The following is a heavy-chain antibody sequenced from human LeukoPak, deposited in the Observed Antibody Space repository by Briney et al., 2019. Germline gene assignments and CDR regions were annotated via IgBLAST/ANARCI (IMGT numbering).Heavy chain of an antibody. V-gene: IGHV2-5*01. CDR3: AQTRYCLGSLDLNWFRP. CDR2: IYWNDDK. CDR1: GFSLRTSGVG. Sequence: SGPTLVKPTQTLTLTCAFSGFSLRTSGVGVGWIRQPPGKALEWLALIYWNDDKRYSPYLKSRLAITKDTSKNPVVLTMTNMDPVDTGPYYRAQTRYCLGSLDLNWFRPWGQGTLVTVSS. D-gene: IGHD3-10*01. J-gene: IGHJ5*02.